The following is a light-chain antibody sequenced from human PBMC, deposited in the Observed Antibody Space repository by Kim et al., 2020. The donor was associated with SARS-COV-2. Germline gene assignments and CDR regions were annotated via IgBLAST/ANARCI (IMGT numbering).Light chain of an antibody. J-gene: IGLJ3*02. CDR2: DVT. Sequence: GQSITGSCTGTSRDVGGYNYVSWYQQHPGKAPKLTIYDVTKRPSGVSDRFSGSKSGNTASLTISGLQAEDESDYYCSSYTSSNTWVFGGGTQLTVL. CDR1: SRDVGGYNY. V-gene: IGLV2-14*03. CDR3: SSYTSSNTWV.